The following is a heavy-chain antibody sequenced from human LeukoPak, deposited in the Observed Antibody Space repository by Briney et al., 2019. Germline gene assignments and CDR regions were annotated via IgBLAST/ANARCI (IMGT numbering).Heavy chain of an antibody. V-gene: IGHV4-34*01. CDR2: INHSGST. CDR3: ARGRATALWGYYYYGMDV. D-gene: IGHD3-16*01. Sequence: SETLSLTCAVYGGSFSGYYWSWIRQPPGKGLEWIGEINHSGSTNYNPSLKSRVTISADTSKNQFSLKLSSVTAADTAVYYCARGRATALWGYYYYGMDVWGQGTTVTVSS. J-gene: IGHJ6*02. CDR1: GGSFSGYY.